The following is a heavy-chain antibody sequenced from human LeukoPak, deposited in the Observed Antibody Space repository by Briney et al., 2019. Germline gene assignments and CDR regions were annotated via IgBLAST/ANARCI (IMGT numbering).Heavy chain of an antibody. J-gene: IGHJ4*02. CDR3: ASSYYDSSGFFDY. D-gene: IGHD3-22*01. V-gene: IGHV1-69*05. Sequence: SVKVSCKASGGTFSSYAISWVRQAPGQGLEWMGRIIPIFGTADYAQKFQGRVTITTDESTSTAYMELSSLRSEDTAVYYCASSYYDSSGFFDYWGQGTLVTVSS. CDR1: GGTFSSYA. CDR2: IIPIFGTA.